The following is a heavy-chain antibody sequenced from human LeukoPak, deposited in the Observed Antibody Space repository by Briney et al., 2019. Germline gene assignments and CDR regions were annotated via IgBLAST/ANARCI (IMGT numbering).Heavy chain of an antibody. D-gene: IGHD3-10*01. J-gene: IGHJ4*02. CDR1: GFTFINYA. CDR3: AKDRAGTYYFDC. V-gene: IGHV3-30*02. Sequence: GGSLRLSCEVSGFTFINYAMSWVRQAPGKGLEWVAFIRYDGSIKNYADSVKGRFTISRDTSKNTLYLQMNSLRTEDTAVYYCAKDRAGTYYFDCWGQGTLVTVSS. CDR2: IRYDGSIK.